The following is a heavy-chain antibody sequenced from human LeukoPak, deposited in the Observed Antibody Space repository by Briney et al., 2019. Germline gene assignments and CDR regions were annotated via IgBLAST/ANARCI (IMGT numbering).Heavy chain of an antibody. CDR1: GFTFSSYA. J-gene: IGHJ4*02. Sequence: GGSLRLSXAASGFTFSSYAMSWVRQAPGKGLEWVSAISGSGGSTYYADSVKGRFTISRDNSKNTLYLQMNSLRAEDTAVYYCAEAGQTTGYSSSFFYWGQGTLVTVSS. CDR3: AEAGQTTGYSSSFFY. CDR2: ISGSGGST. D-gene: IGHD6-13*01. V-gene: IGHV3-23*01.